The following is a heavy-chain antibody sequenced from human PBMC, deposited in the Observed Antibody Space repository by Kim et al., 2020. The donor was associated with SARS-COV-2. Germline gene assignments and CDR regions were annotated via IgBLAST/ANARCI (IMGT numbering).Heavy chain of an antibody. CDR2: FDPEDGET. J-gene: IGHJ6*02. CDR1: GYTLTELS. V-gene: IGHV1-24*01. D-gene: IGHD6-19*01. Sequence: ASVKVSCKVSGYTLTELSMHWVRQAPGKGLEWMGGFDPEDGETIYAQKFQGRVTMTEDTSTDTAYMELSSLRSEDTAVYYCATSGAGRAVAGTFPRYYYGMDVWGQGTTVTVSS. CDR3: ATSGAGRAVAGTFPRYYYGMDV.